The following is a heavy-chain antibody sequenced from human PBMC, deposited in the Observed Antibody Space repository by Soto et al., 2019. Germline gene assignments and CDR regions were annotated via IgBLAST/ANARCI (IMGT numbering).Heavy chain of an antibody. J-gene: IGHJ4*02. Sequence: GGSLRLSCAASGFTFSSYGMHWVRQAPGKGLEWVAVISYDGSNKYYADSVKGRFTISRDNSKNTLYLQMNSLRAEDTAVYYCAKGAFYSSGWAGRVDWGQGTLVTVSS. CDR3: AKGAFYSSGWAGRVD. V-gene: IGHV3-30*18. CDR1: GFTFSSYG. D-gene: IGHD6-19*01. CDR2: ISYDGSNK.